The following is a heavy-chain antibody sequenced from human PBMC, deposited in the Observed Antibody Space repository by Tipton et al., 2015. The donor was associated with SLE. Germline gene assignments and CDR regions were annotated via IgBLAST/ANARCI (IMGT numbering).Heavy chain of an antibody. CDR1: RFTFSTYG. V-gene: IGHV3-23*01. D-gene: IGHD5-12*01. J-gene: IGHJ4*02. CDR2: ISGSDGGT. Sequence: SLRLSCAASRFTFSTYGMRWVRQSPEKGLEWVSRISGSDGGTYYADTVKGRFTISRDNSKNTLYLQMNSLRAEDTAVYYCAKPVGYSGYDSWDYWGQGTLVTVSS. CDR3: AKPVGYSGYDSWDY.